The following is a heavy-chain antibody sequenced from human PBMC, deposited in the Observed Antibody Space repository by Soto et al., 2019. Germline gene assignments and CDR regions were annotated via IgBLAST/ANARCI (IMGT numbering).Heavy chain of an antibody. CDR3: TVGTSSELQGYYYYYMDV. D-gene: IGHD2-2*01. J-gene: IGHJ6*03. Sequence: GGSLRLSCAASGFTFSKAWMSWVRQAPGKGLEWVGRIKSKTDGGTTDYAAPVKGRFTISRDDSKNTLYLQMNSLKTEDTAVYYCTVGTSSELQGYYYYYMDVWGKGTTVTVSS. V-gene: IGHV3-15*01. CDR2: IKSKTDGGTT. CDR1: GFTFSKAW.